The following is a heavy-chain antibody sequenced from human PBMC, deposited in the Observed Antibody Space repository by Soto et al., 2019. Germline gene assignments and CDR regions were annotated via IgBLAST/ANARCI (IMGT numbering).Heavy chain of an antibody. V-gene: IGHV1-2*04. CDR1: GYTFTGYY. CDR2: INPNSGGT. Sequence: ASVKVSCKASGYTFTGYYMHWVRQAPGQGLEWMGWINPNSGGTNYAQKFQGWVTMTRDTSISTAYMELSRLRSDDTAVYYCARDRAAAGKTAYYYYGIDVWGQGTTVTVSS. CDR3: ARDRAAAGKTAYYYYGIDV. D-gene: IGHD6-13*01. J-gene: IGHJ6*02.